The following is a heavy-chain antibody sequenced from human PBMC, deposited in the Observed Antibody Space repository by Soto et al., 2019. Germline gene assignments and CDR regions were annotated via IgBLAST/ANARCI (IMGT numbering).Heavy chain of an antibody. D-gene: IGHD6-6*01. CDR2: INHSGST. V-gene: IGHV4-34*01. Sequence: SETLSLTCAVYGGSFSGYYWSWIRQPPGKGLEWIGEINHSGSTNYNPSLKSRVTISVDTSKNQFSLKLSSVTAADTAVYYCARGFVNESSSSASMDVWGKGTTVTVSS. J-gene: IGHJ6*03. CDR3: ARGFVNESSSSASMDV. CDR1: GGSFSGYY.